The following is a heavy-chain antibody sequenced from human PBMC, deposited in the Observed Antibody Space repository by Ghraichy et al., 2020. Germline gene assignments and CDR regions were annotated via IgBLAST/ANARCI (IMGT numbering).Heavy chain of an antibody. Sequence: SLNISCTVSGFTFDDYAMHWVRQAPGKGLEWVSGISWNSGSRGYADSVKGRFTISRDNAENSLYLQMNSLRAEDKALYYCVKDMAVSVVDSSPSLSKLIRGRKVGNYGMDVWVQGTTVTVSS. V-gene: IGHV3-9*01. J-gene: IGHJ6*02. CDR1: GFTFDDYA. CDR3: VKDMAVSVVDSSPSLSKLIRGRKVGNYGMDV. CDR2: ISWNSGSR. D-gene: IGHD6-6*01.